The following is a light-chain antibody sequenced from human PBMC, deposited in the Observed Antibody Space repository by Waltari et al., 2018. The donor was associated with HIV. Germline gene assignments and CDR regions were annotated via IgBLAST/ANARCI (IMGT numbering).Light chain of an antibody. V-gene: IGLV6-57*01. CDR1: RGTVASNY. J-gene: IGLJ2*01. Sequence: NFMLTQPHSVSGSPGKTVTISCTRTRGTVASNYVHWYQQRPGSSPTTVIFEDTQRPSGVPNRFSGSIDISSNSASLTISGLKTEDEADYFCQSYDSNDPWIFGGGTRLTVL. CDR2: EDT. CDR3: QSYDSNDPWI.